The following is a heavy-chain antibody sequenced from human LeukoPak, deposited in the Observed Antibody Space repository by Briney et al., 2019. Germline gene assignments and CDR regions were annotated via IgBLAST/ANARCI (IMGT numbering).Heavy chain of an antibody. Sequence: NPGGSLRLSCAASGFTFSNAWMVWVRQAPGKGLEWVGRIKSKTDGGTTDYAAPVKGRFTISRDDSKNALYLEMNSLRTEDTAVYYCTTRGSDSGCPFFWGQGTLVTVSS. J-gene: IGHJ4*02. V-gene: IGHV3-15*01. D-gene: IGHD3-10*01. CDR3: TTRGSDSGCPFF. CDR1: GFTFSNAW. CDR2: IKSKTDGGTT.